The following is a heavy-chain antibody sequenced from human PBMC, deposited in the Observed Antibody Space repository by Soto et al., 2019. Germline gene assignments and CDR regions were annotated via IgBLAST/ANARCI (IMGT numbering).Heavy chain of an antibody. D-gene: IGHD5-12*01. CDR1: GGTFSSYA. J-gene: IGHJ6*02. CDR2: IIPIFGTA. Sequence: SVKVSCKASGGTFSSYAISWVRQAPGQGLEWMGGIIPIFGTANYAQKFQGRVTITADESTSTAYMELSSLRSEDTAVYYCARNSGYDSLYYYYYGMDVWGQGTTVTVSS. CDR3: ARNSGYDSLYYYYYGMDV. V-gene: IGHV1-69*13.